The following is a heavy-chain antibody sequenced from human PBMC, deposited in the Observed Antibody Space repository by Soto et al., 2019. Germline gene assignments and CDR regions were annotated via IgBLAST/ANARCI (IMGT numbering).Heavy chain of an antibody. CDR2: ISYDGSNK. J-gene: IGHJ4*02. D-gene: IGHD1-26*01. V-gene: IGHV3-30-3*01. Sequence: QVQLVESGGGVVQPGRSLRLSGAASGFTFSSYAMHWVRQAPGKGLEWVAVISYDGSNKYYADSVKGRFTISRDNSKNTLYLQMNSLRAEDTAVYYCARVDISGSYYRPFDYWGQGTLVTVSS. CDR3: ARVDISGSYYRPFDY. CDR1: GFTFSSYA.